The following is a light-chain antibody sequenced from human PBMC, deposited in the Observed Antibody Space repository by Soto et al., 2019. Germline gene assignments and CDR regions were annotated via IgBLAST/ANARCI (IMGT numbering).Light chain of an antibody. Sequence: QSVLTQPPSVSGAPGQRVTIFCTGSSSNIGAGYDVHWFQQFPGTAPKLLIYSSYNRPSGVPDRFSGSKSGTSASLAIPGLQAEDEADFYCQSYDSSLSAYVFGTGTKVTVL. CDR2: SSY. CDR1: SSNIGAGYD. J-gene: IGLJ1*01. CDR3: QSYDSSLSAYV. V-gene: IGLV1-40*01.